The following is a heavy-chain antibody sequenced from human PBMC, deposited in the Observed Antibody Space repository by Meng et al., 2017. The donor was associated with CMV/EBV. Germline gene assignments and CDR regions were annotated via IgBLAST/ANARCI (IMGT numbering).Heavy chain of an antibody. J-gene: IGHJ3*02. D-gene: IGHD1-26*01. CDR2: IGTAGDT. Sequence: GGSLRLSCAASGFTFSSYDMHWVRQATGKGLEWVSAIGTAGDTYYPGSVKGRFTISRDNAKNSLYLQMNSLRAEDTAVYYCARRMGKGEWELLGPTLEDAFDIWGQGTMVTVSS. V-gene: IGHV3-13*01. CDR3: ARRMGKGEWELLGPTLEDAFDI. CDR1: GFTFSSYD.